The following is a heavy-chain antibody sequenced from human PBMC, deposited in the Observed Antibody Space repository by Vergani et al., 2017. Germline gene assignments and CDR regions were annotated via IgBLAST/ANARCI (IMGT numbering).Heavy chain of an antibody. CDR3: ARDRDCTNGVCYHDAFDI. D-gene: IGHD2-8*01. V-gene: IGHV1-18*04. CDR2: ISAYNGNT. CDR1: GYTFTSYG. J-gene: IGHJ3*02. Sequence: QVQLVQSGAEVKKPGASVKVSCKASGYTFTSYGISWVRQAPGQGLEWMGWISAYNGNTNYAQKLQGRVTMTTDTSTSTAYMELRSLRSDDTAVYYCARDRDCTNGVCYHDAFDIWGQGTMVTVSS.